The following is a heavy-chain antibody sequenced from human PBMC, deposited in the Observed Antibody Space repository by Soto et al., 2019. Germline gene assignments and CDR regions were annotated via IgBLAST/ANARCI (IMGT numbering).Heavy chain of an antibody. D-gene: IGHD2-2*02. J-gene: IGHJ4*02. V-gene: IGHV4-39*01. CDR1: GGSISSSSYY. Sequence: PSETLSLTCTVSGGSISSSSYYWGWIRQPPGKGLEWIGSIYYSGSTYYNPSLKSRVTISVDTSKNQFSLKLSSVTAADTAVYYCATLGYCSSTSCYKGFDYWGQGTLVTVSS. CDR2: IYYSGST. CDR3: ATLGYCSSTSCYKGFDY.